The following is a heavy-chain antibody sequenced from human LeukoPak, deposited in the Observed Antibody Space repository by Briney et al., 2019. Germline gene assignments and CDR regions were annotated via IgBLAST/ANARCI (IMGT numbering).Heavy chain of an antibody. CDR2: ISGSGGST. J-gene: IGHJ4*02. V-gene: IGHV3-23*01. D-gene: IGHD6-19*01. CDR3: AKDSGWYGGHQDY. Sequence: GGSLRLSCAASGFTLSSYAMSWVRQAPGKGLEWVSAISGSGGSTYYADSVKGRFTISRDDSKNTLYLQMNSLRAEDTAVYYCAKDSGWYGGHQDYWGQGTLVTVSS. CDR1: GFTLSSYA.